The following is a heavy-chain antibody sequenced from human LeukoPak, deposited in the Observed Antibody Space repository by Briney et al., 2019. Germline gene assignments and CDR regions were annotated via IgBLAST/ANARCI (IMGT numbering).Heavy chain of an antibody. D-gene: IGHD3-16*02. CDR1: GGSFSGDY. V-gene: IGHV4-34*01. J-gene: IGHJ4*02. CDR3: AREAAYDYVRRSYRPRGPFDY. Sequence: SETLSLTCAVYGGSFSGDYWGWVRQPPGKGLEWIGEINHSGSTNYNPSLKSRVTISVDTSKNQFSLKLSSVTAADKAVYSCAREAAYDYVRRSYRPRGPFDYWGQGTLVTVSS. CDR2: INHSGST.